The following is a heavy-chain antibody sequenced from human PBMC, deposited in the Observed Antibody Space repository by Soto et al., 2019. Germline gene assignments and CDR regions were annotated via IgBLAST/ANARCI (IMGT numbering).Heavy chain of an antibody. V-gene: IGHV3-30*18. CDR3: AKSVYNWNDGFFDY. D-gene: IGHD1-1*01. CDR2: ISYDGINK. CDR1: GFTFNSYG. Sequence: PGGSLSLSCAASGFTFNSYGMHWVRQAPGKGLEWVSVISYDGINKYYADSVKGRFTISRDNSKNTLYLQMNSLRAEDTAVYYCAKSVYNWNDGFFDYWGQGTLVTVSS. J-gene: IGHJ4*02.